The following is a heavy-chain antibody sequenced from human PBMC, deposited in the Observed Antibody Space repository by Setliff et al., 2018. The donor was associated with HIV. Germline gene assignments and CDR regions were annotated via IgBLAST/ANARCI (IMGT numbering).Heavy chain of an antibody. D-gene: IGHD3-22*01. CDR1: GYTFTNYA. Sequence: ASVKVSCKASGYTFTNYAMNWVRQAPGQGLEWMGIINPSASGTTYAQKFQGRVTMTRDTSTSTVYMELSSLRSEDTAVYYCATYHYYDSSAYFIDLYYFDYWGQGTLVTVSS. CDR2: INPSASGT. CDR3: ATYHYYDSSAYFIDLYYFDY. J-gene: IGHJ4*02. V-gene: IGHV1-46*01.